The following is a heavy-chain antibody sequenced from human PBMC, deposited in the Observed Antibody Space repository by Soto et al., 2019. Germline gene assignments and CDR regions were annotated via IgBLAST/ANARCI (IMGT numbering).Heavy chain of an antibody. Sequence: QPGGSLRLSCAASGFTVSSNYMSWVRQAPGKGLEWVSAIYSGGSTYYADSVKGRFTISRDNSKNTLYLQMNSLRAEDTAVYYCARAPSDSYGDVWGQGTTVTVSS. CDR3: ARAPSDSYGDV. CDR2: IYSGGST. V-gene: IGHV3-53*01. CDR1: GFTVSSNY. J-gene: IGHJ6*02. D-gene: IGHD6-19*01.